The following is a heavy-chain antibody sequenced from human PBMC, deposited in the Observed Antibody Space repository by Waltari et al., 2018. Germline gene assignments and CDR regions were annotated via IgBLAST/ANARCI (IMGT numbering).Heavy chain of an antibody. Sequence: QLQLQESGPGLVKPSETLSLTCTVSGGSISSESYYCGWIRQPPGKGLEWIGIISYSGSTYYNPALKSRVTISVDTSKNQFSLKLSSVTAADTAVYYCARLSYHIVTGYGWFDPWGLGTLVTVSS. CDR2: ISYSGST. D-gene: IGHD3-9*01. CDR3: ARLSYHIVTGYGWFDP. V-gene: IGHV4-39*01. J-gene: IGHJ5*02. CDR1: GGSISSESYY.